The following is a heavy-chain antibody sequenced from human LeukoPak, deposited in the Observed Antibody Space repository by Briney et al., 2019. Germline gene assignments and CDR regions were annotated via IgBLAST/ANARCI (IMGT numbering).Heavy chain of an antibody. CDR2: ISYDGSNK. CDR3: AREGYYGSGSPPSLYFDY. CDR1: GFTFSSYA. D-gene: IGHD3-10*01. Sequence: GGSLRPSCAASGFTFSSYAMHWVRQAPGKGLEWVAVISYDGSNKYYADSVKGRFTISRDNSRSTLYLQMNSLRPEDTAIYYCAREGYYGSGSPPSLYFDYWGQGTLVTVSS. J-gene: IGHJ4*02. V-gene: IGHV3-30-3*01.